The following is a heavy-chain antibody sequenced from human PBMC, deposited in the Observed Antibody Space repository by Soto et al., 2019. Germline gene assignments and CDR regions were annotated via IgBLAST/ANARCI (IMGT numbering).Heavy chain of an antibody. J-gene: IGHJ4*02. Sequence: QVQLVQSGAEVKKPGSSVKVSCKASGGTFSSYAISWVRQAPGQGLEWMGGIIPIFGTATYAQKFQGRVTITADKSTSTAYMELSSLRSEDTAVYYCARWGYYDFWGGYYSFDYWGQGTLVTVSS. CDR1: GGTFSSYA. D-gene: IGHD3-3*01. CDR3: ARWGYYDFWGGYYSFDY. CDR2: IIPIFGTA. V-gene: IGHV1-69*06.